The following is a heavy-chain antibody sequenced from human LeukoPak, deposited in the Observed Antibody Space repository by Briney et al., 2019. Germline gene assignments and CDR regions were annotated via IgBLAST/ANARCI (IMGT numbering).Heavy chain of an antibody. CDR2: ISAYNGAT. V-gene: IGHV1-18*01. D-gene: IGHD2-15*01. CDR1: GYTFTNSG. Sequence: ASVKVSCKTSGYTFTNSGVSWVRQAPGQGLEWIGWISAYNGATNYAQMLQGRVTMTTDTSMSTAYMELRSLTSDDTAVYYCARDRVLSLVADAFDIWGQGTMVTVSS. J-gene: IGHJ3*02. CDR3: ARDRVLSLVADAFDI.